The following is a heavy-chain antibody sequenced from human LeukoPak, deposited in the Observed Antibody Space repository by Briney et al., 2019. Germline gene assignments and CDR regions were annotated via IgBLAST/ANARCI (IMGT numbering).Heavy chain of an antibody. Sequence: PSETLSLTCTVSGGSISSYYWSWIRQPPGKGLEWIGYIYYSGSTNYNPSLKSRVTISVDTSKNQFSLKLSSVTAADTAVYYCARGVSGSYCSSTSCSDYNWFDPWGQGTLVTVSS. J-gene: IGHJ5*02. CDR1: GGSISSYY. CDR2: IYYSGST. CDR3: ARGVSGSYCSSTSCSDYNWFDP. V-gene: IGHV4-59*01. D-gene: IGHD2-2*01.